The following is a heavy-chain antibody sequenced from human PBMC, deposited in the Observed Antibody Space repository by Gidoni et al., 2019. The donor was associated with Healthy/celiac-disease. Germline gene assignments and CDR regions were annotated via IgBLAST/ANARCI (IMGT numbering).Heavy chain of an antibody. CDR2: ISWNSGSI. J-gene: IGHJ5*02. CDR1: GFTFDDYA. Sequence: EVQLVESGGGLVQPGRSLRLSCAASGFTFDDYAMHWVRQAPGKGLEWVSGISWNSGSIGYADSVKGRFTISRDNAKNSLYLQMNSLRAEDTALYYCAKDYADGVAAITPWFDPWGQGTLVTVSS. CDR3: AKDYADGVAAITPWFDP. D-gene: IGHD2-15*01. V-gene: IGHV3-9*01.